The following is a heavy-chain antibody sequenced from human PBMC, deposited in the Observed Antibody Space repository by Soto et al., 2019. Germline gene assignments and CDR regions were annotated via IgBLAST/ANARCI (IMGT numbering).Heavy chain of an antibody. J-gene: IGHJ3*02. D-gene: IGHD3-10*01. CDR3: ARDTLRYYGSGIVDI. Sequence: QVQLVESGGGVVQPGRSLRLSCAASGFTFSSYGMHWVRQAPGKGLEWVAVIWYDGSNKYYADSVKGRFTISRDNSKNTLYLQMNSLRAEDTAVYYCARDTLRYYGSGIVDIWGQGTMVTVSS. V-gene: IGHV3-33*01. CDR2: IWYDGSNK. CDR1: GFTFSSYG.